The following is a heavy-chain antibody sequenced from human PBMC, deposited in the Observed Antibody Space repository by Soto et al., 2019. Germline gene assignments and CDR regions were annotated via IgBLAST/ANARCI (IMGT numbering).Heavy chain of an antibody. CDR2: INAGNGNT. J-gene: IGHJ5*02. V-gene: IGHV1-3*01. CDR1: VYTFTSYA. D-gene: IGHD3-3*01. Sequence: ASVKVSCKGYVYTFTSYAIDGVRQAPGQRLEWMGWINAGNGNTKYSQKFQGRVTITRDTSASTAYMELSSLRSEDTAVYYCARGFPLWFEPWGQGTLVTVSS. CDR3: ARGFPLWFEP.